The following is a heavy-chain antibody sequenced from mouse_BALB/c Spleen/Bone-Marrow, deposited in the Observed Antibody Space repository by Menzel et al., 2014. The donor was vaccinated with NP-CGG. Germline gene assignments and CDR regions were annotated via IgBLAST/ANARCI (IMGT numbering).Heavy chain of an antibody. CDR2: INPTSAYT. J-gene: IGHJ3*01. Sequence: QVQLKHSGAELARPGASVKMSCKASGYTFTYYTVHWVIQRPGQGLEWIGYINPTSAYTNYNQKFKDKATLTADKSSSTAYMQLSSLSSEDSAVYYCGGDWTSPFAYWGQGTLVTVSA. CDR3: GGDWTSPFAY. V-gene: IGHV1-4*01. D-gene: IGHD6-1*01. CDR1: GYTFTYYT.